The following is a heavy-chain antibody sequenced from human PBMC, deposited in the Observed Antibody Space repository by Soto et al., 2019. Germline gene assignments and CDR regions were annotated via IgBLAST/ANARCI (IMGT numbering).Heavy chain of an antibody. V-gene: IGHV1-69*01. Sequence: QVQLVQSGAEVKKPGSSVKVSCKASGGTFSSYAISWVRQAPGQGLEWMGGIIPIFGTANYAQKFQGRVTITADESTSTAYMELSSLISEDTAVYYCARVLNYYDRSGYSSPYGMDVWGQGTTVTVSS. CDR3: ARVLNYYDRSGYSSPYGMDV. D-gene: IGHD3-22*01. CDR1: GGTFSSYA. J-gene: IGHJ6*02. CDR2: IIPIFGTA.